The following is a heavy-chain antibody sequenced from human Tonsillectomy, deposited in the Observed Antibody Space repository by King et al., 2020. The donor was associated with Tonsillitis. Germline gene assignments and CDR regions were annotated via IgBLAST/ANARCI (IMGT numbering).Heavy chain of an antibody. Sequence: QLQESGSGLVRPSQTLSLTCAVSGGSIRSVGYSWSWIRQPPGEGLEWIGYIYHSGNTYYNPSLKSRVTILVDRSKNHFSLELNSVTAADTAVYYCARTKIAVGGTRLYWFDPWGQGVLVTVSS. CDR2: IYHSGNT. CDR3: ARTKIAVGGTRLYWFDP. CDR1: GGSIRSVGYS. J-gene: IGHJ5*02. V-gene: IGHV4-30-2*01. D-gene: IGHD6-13*01.